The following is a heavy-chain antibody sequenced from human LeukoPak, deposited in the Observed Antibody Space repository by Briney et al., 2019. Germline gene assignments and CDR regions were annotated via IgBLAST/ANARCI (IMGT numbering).Heavy chain of an antibody. CDR1: GDSISSSSFY. J-gene: IGHJ3*02. V-gene: IGHV4-39*07. D-gene: IGHD2-2*01. Sequence: SETLSLTCTLSGDSISSSSFYWGWIRQPPGEGLECIGTIYYSGITYYSSSLTSRVTISVDTSKNQFSLRLSSVTAADTALYFCARSGPAAGRPDAFNIWGQGTMVTVSS. CDR2: IYYSGIT. CDR3: ARSGPAAGRPDAFNI.